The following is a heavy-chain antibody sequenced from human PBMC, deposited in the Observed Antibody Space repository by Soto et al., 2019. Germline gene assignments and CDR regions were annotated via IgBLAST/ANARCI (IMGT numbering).Heavy chain of an antibody. V-gene: IGHV4-31*03. CDR2: IYYSGST. D-gene: IGHD1-26*01. J-gene: IGHJ4*02. Sequence: PSETLSLTCTVSGGSISSGSYYWTWIRQLPGKGLEWIGYIYYSGSTSYNPSLKSRVTISVDTSKNQFSLFLQMNSLRADDTAVYFCAKDTYIMVGGTHIDFWGRGTLVTVSS. CDR1: GGSISSGSYY. CDR3: AKDTYIMVGGTHIDF.